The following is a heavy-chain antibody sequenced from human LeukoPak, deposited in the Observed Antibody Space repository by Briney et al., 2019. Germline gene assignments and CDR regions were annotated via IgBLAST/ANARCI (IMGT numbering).Heavy chain of an antibody. CDR2: INSDGSST. Sequence: GGSLRLPCAASGFTLSSYRMHRVRQTPGEGLVWVSRINSDGSSTSYADSVKGRFTISRDNAKNTLYLQMNSLRAEDTAVYYCATHSSGPDYWGQGTLVTVSS. CDR3: ATHSSGPDY. CDR1: GFTLSSYR. V-gene: IGHV3-74*01. J-gene: IGHJ4*02. D-gene: IGHD3-22*01.